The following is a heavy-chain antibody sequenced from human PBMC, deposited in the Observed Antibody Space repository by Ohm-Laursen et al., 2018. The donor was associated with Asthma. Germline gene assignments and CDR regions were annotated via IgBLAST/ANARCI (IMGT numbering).Heavy chain of an antibody. D-gene: IGHD7-27*01. J-gene: IGHJ4*02. CDR1: GFTFSSYA. CDR2: ISYDGSNK. Sequence: SLRLSCTATGFTFSSYAMHWVRQAPGKGLEWVAVISYDGSNKYYADSVKGRFTISRDNSKNTLYLQMNSLRAEDTAVYYCAKDIHYWGLDYWGQGTLVTVSS. CDR3: AKDIHYWGLDY. V-gene: IGHV3-30-3*01.